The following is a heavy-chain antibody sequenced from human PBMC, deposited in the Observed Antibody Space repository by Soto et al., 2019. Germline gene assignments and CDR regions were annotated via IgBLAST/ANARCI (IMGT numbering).Heavy chain of an antibody. CDR1: GFTFSSYG. Sequence: PGGSLRLSCAASGFTFSSYGMHWVRQAPGKGLEWVAVISYDGTNKYYADSVKGRFTISRDNSKNTLYLQMNSLRTEDTAVYYCARDGGDDSSGYYLYSGMDVWGQGTTVTVSS. J-gene: IGHJ6*02. V-gene: IGHV3-30*03. CDR2: ISYDGTNK. D-gene: IGHD3-22*01. CDR3: ARDGGDDSSGYYLYSGMDV.